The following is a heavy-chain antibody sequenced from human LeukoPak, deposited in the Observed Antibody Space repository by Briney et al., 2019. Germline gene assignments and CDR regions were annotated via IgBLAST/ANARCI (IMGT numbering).Heavy chain of an antibody. CDR3: ARGLLWFGEAYFDY. Sequence: PSQTLSLTCAVSGGSISSGDYSWSWIRQPPGKGLEWIGYIYHSGRTYYNPSLKSRVTISIDRSKNQFSLKLSSVTAADTAVYYCARGLLWFGEAYFDYWGQGTLVTVSS. V-gene: IGHV4-30-2*01. D-gene: IGHD3-10*01. CDR2: IYHSGRT. CDR1: GGSISSGDYS. J-gene: IGHJ4*02.